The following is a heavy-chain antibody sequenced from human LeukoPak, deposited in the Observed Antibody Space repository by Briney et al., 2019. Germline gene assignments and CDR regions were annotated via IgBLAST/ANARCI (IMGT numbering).Heavy chain of an antibody. CDR3: AREMGCSSASCKHGRPTNDAFDI. V-gene: IGHV3-48*01. J-gene: IGHJ3*02. Sequence: QPGGSLRLSCAASGFTFSSYSMNWVRQAPGKGLEWVSYISSSSSTIYYPDSVKGRLTISRDNAKNSLYLRMNSLRAEDTAVYYCAREMGCSSASCKHGRPTNDAFDIWGQGTMVTVSS. CDR1: GFTFSSYS. D-gene: IGHD2-2*01. CDR2: ISSSSSTI.